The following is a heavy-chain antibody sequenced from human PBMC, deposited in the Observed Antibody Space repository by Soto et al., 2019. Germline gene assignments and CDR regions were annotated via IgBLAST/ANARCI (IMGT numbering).Heavy chain of an antibody. CDR3: AQRGTGGVVVVAAASDNWFDP. Sequence: QITLKESGPTLVKPTQTLTLTCTFCGFSLSTSGVGVGWIRQPPGKALEWLALIYWDDDKRYSPSLKSRLTITKDTSKXXVXLXTTNMDPVDTATYYCAQRGTGGVVVVAAASDNWFDPWGQGTLVTVSS. J-gene: IGHJ5*02. CDR1: GFSLSTSGVG. D-gene: IGHD2-15*01. CDR2: IYWDDDK. V-gene: IGHV2-5*02.